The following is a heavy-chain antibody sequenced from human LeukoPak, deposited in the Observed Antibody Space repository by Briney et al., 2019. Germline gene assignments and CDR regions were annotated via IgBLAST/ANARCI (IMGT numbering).Heavy chain of an antibody. Sequence: GGSLRLSCAASGFTVSSNYMSWVRQAPGKGLEWVSVIYSGGSTYYADSVKGRFTFSRDNSKNTLYLQMNSLRAEDTAVYYCASSHDYGDFPYEYFQHWGQGTLVTVSS. CDR1: GFTVSSNY. CDR3: ASSHDYGDFPYEYFQH. CDR2: IYSGGST. V-gene: IGHV3-53*01. D-gene: IGHD4-17*01. J-gene: IGHJ1*01.